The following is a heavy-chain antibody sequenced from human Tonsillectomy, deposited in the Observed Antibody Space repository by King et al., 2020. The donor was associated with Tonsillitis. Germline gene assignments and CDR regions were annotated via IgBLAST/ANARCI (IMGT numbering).Heavy chain of an antibody. CDR2: INPNSGGT. Sequence: VQLVESGAEVKKPGASVKVSCKASGYIFTGYYMHWVRQAPGQGLEWMGWINPNSGGTNYAQKFQGRVTMTRDTSISTAYMELSRLRSDDSAVYYCAREKSIAVAAMYRDAFDIWGQGTMVTVSS. V-gene: IGHV1-2*02. CDR1: GYIFTGYY. CDR3: AREKSIAVAAMYRDAFDI. D-gene: IGHD6-19*01. J-gene: IGHJ3*02.